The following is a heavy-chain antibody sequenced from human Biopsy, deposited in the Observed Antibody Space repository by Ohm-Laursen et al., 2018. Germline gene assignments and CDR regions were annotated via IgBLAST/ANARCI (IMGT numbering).Heavy chain of an antibody. CDR2: VSGNNGTT. CDR3: ARGGGGIWWQGKPSGRYVDA. J-gene: IGHJ5*02. CDR1: GYSFNIYG. D-gene: IGHD2-8*02. Sequence: AASVTVFCKTSGYSFNIYGITWVRQAPGQGLEWPGWVSGNNGTTHYAQKFQGRVTMTIDTSPTTAYMDQRSLRSDDTAVYFCARGGGGIWWQGKPSGRYVDAWGQGTLVTGSP. V-gene: IGHV1-18*01.